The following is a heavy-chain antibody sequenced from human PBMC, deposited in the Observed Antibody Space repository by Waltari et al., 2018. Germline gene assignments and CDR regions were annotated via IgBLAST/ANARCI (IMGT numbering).Heavy chain of an antibody. V-gene: IGHV4-61*01. D-gene: IGHD1-1*01. CDR3: ARYEASWNPIVDY. CDR2: IYYSGST. J-gene: IGHJ4*02. CDR1: GGSVSSGSYY. Sequence: QVQLQESGPGLVKPSETLSLTCTVSGGSVSSGSYYWSWIRQPPGKGLEWIGYIYYSGSTNYNPSLKIRVTISVDTSKNQFSLKLSSVTAADTAVYYGARYEASWNPIVDYWGQGTLVTVSS.